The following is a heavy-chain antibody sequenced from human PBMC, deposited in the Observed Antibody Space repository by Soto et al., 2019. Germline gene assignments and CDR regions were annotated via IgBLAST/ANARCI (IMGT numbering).Heavy chain of an antibody. CDR3: VSSPSGSSTWSSPLDY. Sequence: PSETLSLTCTVSGGSISTSSYYWGWIRQPPGKGLEWIGNVYYNGGTYYNPSLKSRVSISVDTSKNQFSLNLSSVTATDTAVYYCVSSPSGSSTWSSPLDYWGQGTLVTVSS. J-gene: IGHJ4*02. D-gene: IGHD6-13*01. CDR1: GGSISTSSYY. CDR2: VYYNGGT. V-gene: IGHV4-39*01.